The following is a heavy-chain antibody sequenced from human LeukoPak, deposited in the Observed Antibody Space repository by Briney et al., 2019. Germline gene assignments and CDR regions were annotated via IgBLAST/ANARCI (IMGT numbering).Heavy chain of an antibody. CDR3: ASDIIGHDAFDI. Sequence: SETLSLTCTVSGGSFSSSGYLWAWICQPPGKGLEWIGSNYYSGSTYYNPSLKTRATISVDTSKNQFSLKLTSVTAADTAVYYCASDIIGHDAFDIWGQGTVVTVSS. V-gene: IGHV4-39*01. J-gene: IGHJ3*02. CDR1: GGSFSSSGYL. D-gene: IGHD3-9*01. CDR2: NYYSGST.